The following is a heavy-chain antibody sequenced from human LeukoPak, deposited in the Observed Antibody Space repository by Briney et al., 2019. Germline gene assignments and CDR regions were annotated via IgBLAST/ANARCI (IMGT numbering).Heavy chain of an antibody. D-gene: IGHD5-18*01. V-gene: IGHV3-53*05. CDR3: AKDIGRVDTASTYMDV. Sequence: PGGSLRLSCAASGFTVSSNYMSWVRQAPGKGLEWVSVIYSGGSTYYADSVKGRFTISRDNSKNSLYLQMNSLRVEDTALYYCAKDIGRVDTASTYMDVWGKGTTVTISS. J-gene: IGHJ6*03. CDR1: GFTVSSNY. CDR2: IYSGGST.